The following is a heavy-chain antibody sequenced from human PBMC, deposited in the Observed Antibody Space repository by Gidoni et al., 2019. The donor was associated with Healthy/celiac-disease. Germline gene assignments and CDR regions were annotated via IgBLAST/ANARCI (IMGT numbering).Heavy chain of an antibody. J-gene: IGHJ6*02. CDR3: ARQGRYYYYGMDV. CDR2: IYYSGST. V-gene: IGHV4-39*01. Sequence: QLQLQESGPGLVKLSETLSLTCTVSGGSISSSSYYWGWIRQPPGKGLEWIGSIYYSGSTYYNPSLKSRVTISVDTSKNQFSLKLSSVTAADTAVYYCARQGRYYYYGMDVWGQGTTVTVSS. CDR1: GGSISSSSYY.